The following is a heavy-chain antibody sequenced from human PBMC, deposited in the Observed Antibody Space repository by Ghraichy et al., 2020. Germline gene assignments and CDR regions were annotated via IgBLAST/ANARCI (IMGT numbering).Heavy chain of an antibody. J-gene: IGHJ5*02. Sequence: GSLRLSCTVSGGSISSSTYFWAWIRQPPGKRLEWIGSIYNTENTYYNPSLKSRVTISADTSKNQFSLKLSSVTAADTAVYYCARPYSSSRNWFDPWGPGTLVTVSS. CDR3: ARPYSSSRNWFDP. D-gene: IGHD6-13*01. CDR1: GGSISSSTYF. V-gene: IGHV4-39*01. CDR2: IYNTENT.